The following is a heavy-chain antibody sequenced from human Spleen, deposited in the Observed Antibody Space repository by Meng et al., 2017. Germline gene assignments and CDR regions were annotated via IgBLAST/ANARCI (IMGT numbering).Heavy chain of an antibody. Sequence: QVQLVQSGAEVKKPGALVKVSCKASGYTFTTYYMHWVRQAPGQGLEWMGIINFSGGSTSYAQNFQGRVTMTRDTSTSTVYMELSSLRCEDTAVYYCASTGYCSGGSCRNWFDPWGQGTLVTVYS. D-gene: IGHD2-15*01. V-gene: IGHV1-46*01. CDR2: INFSGGST. CDR1: GYTFTTYY. CDR3: ASTGYCSGGSCRNWFDP. J-gene: IGHJ5*02.